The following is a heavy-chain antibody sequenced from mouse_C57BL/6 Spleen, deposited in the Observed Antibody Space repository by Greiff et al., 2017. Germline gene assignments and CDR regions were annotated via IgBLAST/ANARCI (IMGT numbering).Heavy chain of an antibody. V-gene: IGHV2-5*01. J-gene: IGHJ1*03. CDR1: GFSLTSSG. CDR3: AKSSYDGSSRGWYFDV. CDR2: IWRGGST. D-gene: IGHD1-1*01. Sequence: VMLVESGPGLVQPSQSLSITCTVSGFSLTSSGVHWVRQSPGKGLEWLGVIWRGGSTDYNAAFMSRLSITQDNSKSQVFFKMNSLQAEDTAIYYCAKSSYDGSSRGWYFDVWGTGTTGTVSS.